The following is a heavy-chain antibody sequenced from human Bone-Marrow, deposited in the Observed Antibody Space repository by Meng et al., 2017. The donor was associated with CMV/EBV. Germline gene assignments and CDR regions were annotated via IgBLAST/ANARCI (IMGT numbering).Heavy chain of an antibody. J-gene: IGHJ4*02. Sequence: GESLKIPCEAPGFTFSKAWMSWVRQAVGKRLEWVGRIKSITDGGTTHYAAPVKDRFTISRDDSKNTLYLQMNSLKTEDTAVYYCTPDTPPHWVFDHWGQGTLVTVSS. CDR3: TPDTPPHWVFDH. D-gene: IGHD7-27*01. CDR2: IKSITDGGTT. CDR1: GFTFSKAW. V-gene: IGHV3-15*01.